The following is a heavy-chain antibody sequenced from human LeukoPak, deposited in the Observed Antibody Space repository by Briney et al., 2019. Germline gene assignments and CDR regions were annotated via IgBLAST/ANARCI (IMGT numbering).Heavy chain of an antibody. CDR3: ASIIAVAGSDY. CDR2: ISSSSSYI. J-gene: IGHJ4*02. Sequence: GGSLRLSCAASGFTFSDYYMSWIRQAPGKGLEWVSYISSSSSYIYYADSVKGRFTISRDNAKNSLYLQMNSLRAEDTAVYYCASIIAVAGSDYWGQGTLVTVSS. V-gene: IGHV3-11*06. D-gene: IGHD6-19*01. CDR1: GFTFSDYY.